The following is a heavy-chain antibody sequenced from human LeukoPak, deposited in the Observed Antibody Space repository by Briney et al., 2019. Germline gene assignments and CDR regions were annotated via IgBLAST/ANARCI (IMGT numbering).Heavy chain of an antibody. D-gene: IGHD3-16*01. Sequence: SVKVSCKASGGTFSSYAISWVRQAPGQGLEWMGGIIPIFGTANYAQKFQGRVTITTDESTSTAYMELSSLRSEDTAVYYCARAPFGGSSYYYYYYGMDVWGQGTTVTVSS. CDR2: IIPIFGTA. CDR1: GGTFSSYA. J-gene: IGHJ6*02. V-gene: IGHV1-69*05. CDR3: ARAPFGGSSYYYYYYGMDV.